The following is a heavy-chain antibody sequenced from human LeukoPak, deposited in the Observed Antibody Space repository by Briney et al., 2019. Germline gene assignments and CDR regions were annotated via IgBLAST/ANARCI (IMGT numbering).Heavy chain of an antibody. J-gene: IGHJ4*02. CDR1: GGTFSSYA. V-gene: IGHV1-69*05. CDR2: IIPIFGTA. CDR3: ARDLDTTMAARYLFDS. D-gene: IGHD5-18*01. Sequence: SVKVSRKASGGTFSSYAISWVRQAPGQGLEWMGGIIPIFGTANYAQKFQGRVTITTDESTSTAYMELSRLRSEDTAVYYCARDLDTTMAARYLFDSWGQGTLVTVSS.